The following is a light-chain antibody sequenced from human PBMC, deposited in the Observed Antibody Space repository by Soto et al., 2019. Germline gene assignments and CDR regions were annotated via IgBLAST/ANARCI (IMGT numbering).Light chain of an antibody. V-gene: IGLV2-14*01. CDR2: EVN. J-gene: IGLJ2*01. CDR1: SSDVGDYNY. CDR3: SSYITSTSLVV. Sequence: QSALTQPASVSGSPGQSITISCTGASSDVGDYNYVSWYQQHPGKAPKLMIYEVNNRPSGVSSRFSASKSGNTASLTISGLQAEDEADYYCSSYITSTSLVVFGGGTQLTVL.